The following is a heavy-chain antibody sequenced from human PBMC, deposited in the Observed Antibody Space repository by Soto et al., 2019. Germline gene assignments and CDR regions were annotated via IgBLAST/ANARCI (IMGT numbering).Heavy chain of an antibody. CDR2: IYYSGST. Sequence: PSETLSLTCTVSGGSISSGGYYWSWIRQHPGKGLEWIGYIYYSGSTYYNPSLKSRVTISVDTSKNQFSLKLSSVTAADTAVYYCARGAAAGKGAFDIWGQGTMVTVSS. CDR1: GGSISSGGYY. V-gene: IGHV4-31*03. D-gene: IGHD6-13*01. J-gene: IGHJ3*02. CDR3: ARGAAAGKGAFDI.